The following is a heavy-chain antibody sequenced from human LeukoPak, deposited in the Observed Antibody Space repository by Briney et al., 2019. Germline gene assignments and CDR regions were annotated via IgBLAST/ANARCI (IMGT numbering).Heavy chain of an antibody. V-gene: IGHV3-11*05. J-gene: IGHJ5*02. CDR3: ARGGYCSGTRCYWFDP. Sequence: PGGSLRLSCAASGFTFSGYYMSWIRQAPGKGLEWVSDISSSTSYTNYADSVKGRFTLSKDNAKTSLYLQMNSLRAEDTAVYYCARGGYCSGTRCYWFDPWGQGTLVTVSS. D-gene: IGHD2-2*01. CDR2: ISSSTSYT. CDR1: GFTFSGYY.